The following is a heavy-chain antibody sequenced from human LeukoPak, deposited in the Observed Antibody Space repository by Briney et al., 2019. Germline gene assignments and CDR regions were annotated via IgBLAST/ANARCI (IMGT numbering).Heavy chain of an antibody. CDR2: IPSSGSTI. J-gene: IGHJ3*02. CDR3: ARLYHDILGMPFDI. CDR1: GFNFGTYG. D-gene: IGHD3-9*01. Sequence: GGSLRLSCSASGFNFGTYGMNWVRQAPGKGLEWVSYIPSSGSTIYYADSVQGRFTISRDNAKKLLYLRMNSLTAEDTAVYYCARLYHDILGMPFDIWGQGTMVTVSS. V-gene: IGHV3-48*01.